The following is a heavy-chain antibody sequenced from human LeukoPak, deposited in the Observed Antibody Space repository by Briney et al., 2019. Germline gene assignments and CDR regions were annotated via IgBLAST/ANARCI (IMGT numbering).Heavy chain of an antibody. CDR2: IYYSGST. CDR1: GGSISSYY. D-gene: IGHD6-13*01. J-gene: IGHJ4*02. V-gene: IGHV4-59*01. CDR3: ARDRPYSSSWYTIDY. Sequence: SETLSLTCTVSGGSISSYYWSWIRQPPGKGLEWIGYIYYSGSTNYNPSLKSRVTISVDTSKNQFSLKLSSVTAADTAVYYCARDRPYSSSWYTIDYWGQGTLVTVSS.